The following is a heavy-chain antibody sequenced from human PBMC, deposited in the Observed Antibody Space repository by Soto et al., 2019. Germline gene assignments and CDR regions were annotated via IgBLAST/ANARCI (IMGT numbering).Heavy chain of an antibody. D-gene: IGHD6-19*01. CDR3: ARVEAVAGLYNYHGLDV. Sequence: QVQLVQSGAEVKKPGSSVKVSCKVSGGTFSNYAIDWVRLAPGHGLEWMGGIVPIFGTTYYTQKFQGRATIIADDSTTTAYLEMSSLSSEDTAIYYCARVEAVAGLYNYHGLDVWGQATAVTVSS. V-gene: IGHV1-69*12. J-gene: IGHJ6*02. CDR2: IVPIFGTT. CDR1: GGTFSNYA.